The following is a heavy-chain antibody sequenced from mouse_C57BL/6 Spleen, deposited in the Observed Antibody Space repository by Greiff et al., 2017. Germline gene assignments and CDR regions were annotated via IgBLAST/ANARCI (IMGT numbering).Heavy chain of an antibody. D-gene: IGHD4-1*01. V-gene: IGHV1-5*01. Sequence: EVQLQQSGTVLARPGASVKMSCKTSGYTFTSYWMHWVKQRPGQGLDWIGAIYPGNSDTRYNQKFKGKAKLTAVTSASTVYMELSSLTNEDVAVYYGTRGLGDYAMDYWGQGTAVTVSS. J-gene: IGHJ4*01. CDR2: IYPGNSDT. CDR3: TRGLGDYAMDY. CDR1: GYTFTSYW.